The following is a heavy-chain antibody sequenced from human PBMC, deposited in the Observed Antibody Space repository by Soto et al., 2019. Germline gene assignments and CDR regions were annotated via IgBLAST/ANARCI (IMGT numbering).Heavy chain of an antibody. Sequence: GASVKVSCKASGGTFSSYAISWVRQAPGQGLGWMGGIIPIFGTANYAQKFQGRVTITADESTSTAYMELSSLRSEDTAVYYCARDRILIVVVPAAPAGYYYYGMDVWGQGTTVTVSS. J-gene: IGHJ6*02. V-gene: IGHV1-69*13. CDR2: IIPIFGTA. CDR1: GGTFSSYA. CDR3: ARDRILIVVVPAAPAGYYYYGMDV. D-gene: IGHD2-2*01.